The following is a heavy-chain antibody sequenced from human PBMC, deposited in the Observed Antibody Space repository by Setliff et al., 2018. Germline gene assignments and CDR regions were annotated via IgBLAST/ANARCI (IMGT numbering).Heavy chain of an antibody. CDR1: GYSFTSYW. J-gene: IGHJ3*02. Sequence: PGESLKISCKGSGYSFTSYWISWVRQMPGKGLEWMGIIYPGDSDTRYSPSFQGQVTISADKSISTAYLQWSSLKASDTAMYYCARSPPNGYNLGPGCFDIWGQGTMVTVSS. CDR3: ARSPPNGYNLGPGCFDI. D-gene: IGHD5-12*01. V-gene: IGHV5-51*01. CDR2: IYPGDSDT.